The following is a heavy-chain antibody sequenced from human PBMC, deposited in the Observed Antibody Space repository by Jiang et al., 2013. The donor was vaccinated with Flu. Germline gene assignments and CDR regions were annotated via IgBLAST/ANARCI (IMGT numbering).Heavy chain of an antibody. D-gene: IGHD6-19*01. J-gene: IGHJ4*02. V-gene: IGHV6-1*01. CDR2: TYYRSKWYN. CDR1: GDSVSSNSAA. CDR3: ARVDWSSGNSGGANY. Sequence: TLSLTCAISGDSVSSNSAAWNWIRQSPSRGLEWLGRTYYRSKWYNDYAVSVKSRITINPDTSKNQFSLQLNSVTPEDTAVYYCARVDWSSGNSGGANYWGQGTLVTVSS.